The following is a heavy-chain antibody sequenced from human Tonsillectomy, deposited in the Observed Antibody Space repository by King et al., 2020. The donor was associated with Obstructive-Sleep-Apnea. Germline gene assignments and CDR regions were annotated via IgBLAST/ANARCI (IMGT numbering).Heavy chain of an antibody. CDR2: IRNRSSTL. V-gene: IGHV3-48*01. D-gene: IGHD4-17*01. CDR3: ARGGDYRTFDY. CDR1: GFTFSSYS. J-gene: IGHJ4*02. Sequence: VQLVESGGGLVQPGGALRLSCAASGFTFSSYSMNWVRQAPGKGLEWFSYIRNRSSTLYYADSVKGRFTISRDNAKNSLYLQMNSLRAEDTAVYYCARGGDYRTFDYWGQGTLVTVSS.